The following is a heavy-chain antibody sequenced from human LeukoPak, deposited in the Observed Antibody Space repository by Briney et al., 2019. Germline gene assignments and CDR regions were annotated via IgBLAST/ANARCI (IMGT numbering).Heavy chain of an antibody. D-gene: IGHD2-15*01. CDR3: ARDCSGTSCYDY. CDR1: GGSISSGGYY. V-gene: IGHV4-31*03. J-gene: IGHJ4*02. CDR2: IYYSGST. Sequence: PSETLSLTCTVSGGSISSGGYYWSWIRQHPGKGLEWIGYIYYSGSTYYNPSLKSRVTISVDTSKNQFSLKLSSVTAADTAVYYCARDCSGTSCYDYWGQGTLVTVSS.